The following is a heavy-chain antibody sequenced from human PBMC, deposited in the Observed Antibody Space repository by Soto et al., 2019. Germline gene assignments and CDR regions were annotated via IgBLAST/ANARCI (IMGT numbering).Heavy chain of an antibody. CDR2: IHPRDSDT. CDR3: ARQHYDFWSGSDIGSSYFDF. J-gene: IGHJ2*01. D-gene: IGHD3-3*01. V-gene: IGHV5-51*01. Sequence: GESLKISCKGSGYSFTGYWIGWVRQMPGKGLEWMGIIHPRDSDTKYSPSFQGHVTFSVDTSISTAFLQWNSLKASDSAIYYCARQHYDFWSGSDIGSSYFDFWGRGTQVTVSS. CDR1: GYSFTGYW.